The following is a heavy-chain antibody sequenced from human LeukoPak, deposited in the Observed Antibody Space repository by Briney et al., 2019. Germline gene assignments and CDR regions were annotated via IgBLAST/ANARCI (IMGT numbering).Heavy chain of an antibody. J-gene: IGHJ4*02. CDR1: GGSISSGSYY. V-gene: IGHV4-61*02. CDR2: IYTSGST. Sequence: SETLSLTCTVSGGSISSGSYYWSWIRQPAGKGLEWIGRIYTSGSTSYNPSLKSRVTISVDTSKNQFSLKLSSVTAADTAVYYCARGNVALPATLDYWGQGTLVTVSS. CDR3: ARGNVALPATLDY. D-gene: IGHD2-2*01.